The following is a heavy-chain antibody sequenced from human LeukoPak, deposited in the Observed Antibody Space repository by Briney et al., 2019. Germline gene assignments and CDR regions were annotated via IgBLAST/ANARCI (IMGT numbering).Heavy chain of an antibody. J-gene: IGHJ5*02. D-gene: IGHD7-27*01. CDR2: LRGDGGSS. Sequence: GGYLRLSCVTSGFMFADYPMHWVRQVPGQGLEWVGLLRGDGGSSFQADSVRGRFTISRDNSKNSLYLQMNSLRSEDTASYHCAKDMGGSARNWASNWLDPWGQGTLVIVSS. CDR1: GFMFADYP. CDR3: AKDMGGSARNWASNWLDP. V-gene: IGHV3-43*02.